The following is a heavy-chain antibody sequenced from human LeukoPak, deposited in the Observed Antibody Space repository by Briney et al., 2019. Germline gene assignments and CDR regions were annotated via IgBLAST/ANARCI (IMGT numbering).Heavy chain of an antibody. CDR2: IIPIFGTA. J-gene: IGHJ3*02. D-gene: IGHD5-24*01. V-gene: IGHV1-69*05. CDR3: AWRVEMATKSDDAFDI. Sequence: GASVKVSCTASGGTFSSYAISWVRQAPGQGLEWMGGIIPIFGTANYAQKFQGRVTITTDESTSTAYMELSSLRSEDTAVYYCAWRVEMATKSDDAFDIWGQGTMVTVSS. CDR1: GGTFSSYA.